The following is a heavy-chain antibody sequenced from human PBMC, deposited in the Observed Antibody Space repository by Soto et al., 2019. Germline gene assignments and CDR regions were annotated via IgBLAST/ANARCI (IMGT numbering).Heavy chain of an antibody. Sequence: AVKVSCKASGGTFSSYAISWVRQAPGQGLEWMGGIIPIFGTANYAQKFQGRVTITADKSTSTAYMELSSLRSEDTAMYYCARAPRGGVIIVITWAHIDYWGQGTLVTVSS. J-gene: IGHJ4*02. D-gene: IGHD3-10*01. CDR2: IIPIFGTA. CDR1: GGTFSSYA. V-gene: IGHV1-69*06. CDR3: ARAPRGGVIIVITWAHIDY.